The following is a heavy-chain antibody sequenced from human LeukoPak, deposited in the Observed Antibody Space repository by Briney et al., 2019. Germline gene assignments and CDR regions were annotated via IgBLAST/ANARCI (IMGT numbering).Heavy chain of an antibody. J-gene: IGHJ3*02. CDR2: INSDGNIT. V-gene: IGHV3-74*01. D-gene: IGHD5-12*01. CDR3: ARGSGYAVFDI. CDR1: GFTFSSYW. Sequence: PGGSLRLSCAASGFTFSSYWMHWVRQAPGKGLVWVSRINSDGNITSYADSVKGRFTISRDNAKNTLYLLMNSLRAEGTAVYYCARGSGYAVFDIWDQGTMVTVSS.